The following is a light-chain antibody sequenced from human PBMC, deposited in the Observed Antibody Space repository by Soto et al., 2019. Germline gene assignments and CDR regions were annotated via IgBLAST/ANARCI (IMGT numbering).Light chain of an antibody. CDR1: QSVSNNY. V-gene: IGKV3-20*01. CDR2: AAS. Sequence: EIVLTQSPGTLSLSAGERATLSCSASQSVSNNYLAWYQQKPGQAPRLLICAASNRATGLPDRCSGSGSGTDFTLTISRLDPEYVAVYYCQQYGSSGTFGQGTKVDIK. CDR3: QQYGSSGT. J-gene: IGKJ1*01.